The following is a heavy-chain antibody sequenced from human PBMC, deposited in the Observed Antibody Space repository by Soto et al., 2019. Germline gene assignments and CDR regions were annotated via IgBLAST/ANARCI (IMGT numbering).Heavy chain of an antibody. CDR2: ISSSSSYT. Sequence: QVQLVESGGGLVKPGGSLRLSCAASGFTFSDYYMSWIRQAPGKGLEWVSYISSSSSYTNYADSVKGRFTISRDNAKNSLYLQMNGLRAEDTAVYYCARDRNSNNWFDPWGQGTLVTVSS. J-gene: IGHJ5*02. D-gene: IGHD5-18*01. V-gene: IGHV3-11*06. CDR3: ARDRNSNNWFDP. CDR1: GFTFSDYY.